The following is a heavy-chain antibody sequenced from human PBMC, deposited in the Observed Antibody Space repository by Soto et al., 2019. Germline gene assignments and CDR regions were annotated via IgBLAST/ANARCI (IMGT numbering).Heavy chain of an antibody. D-gene: IGHD3-22*01. CDR3: ARSLYYYDSSGYYNLGNNWFDP. J-gene: IGHJ5*02. V-gene: IGHV4-4*02. CDR1: GGSISSSNW. CDR2: IYHSGST. Sequence: SETLSLTCAVSGGSISSSNWWSWVRQPPGKGLEWIGEIYHSGSTNYNPSLKSRVTISVDKSKNQFSLKLSSVTAADTAVYYCARSLYYYDSSGYYNLGNNWFDPWGQGTLVTVSP.